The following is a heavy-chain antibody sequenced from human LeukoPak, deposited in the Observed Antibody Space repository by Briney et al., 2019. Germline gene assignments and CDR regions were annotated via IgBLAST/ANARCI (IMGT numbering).Heavy chain of an antibody. D-gene: IGHD6-6*01. CDR3: ARGVYSSSRGFYFDY. Sequence: GGSLRLSCAASGFTFSSYEMNWVRQAPGKGLEWVSSISSSSSYIYYADSVKGRFTISRDNAKNSLYLQMNSLRAEDTAVYYCARGVYSSSRGFYFDYWGQGTLVTVSS. V-gene: IGHV3-21*01. J-gene: IGHJ4*02. CDR2: ISSSSSYI. CDR1: GFTFSSYE.